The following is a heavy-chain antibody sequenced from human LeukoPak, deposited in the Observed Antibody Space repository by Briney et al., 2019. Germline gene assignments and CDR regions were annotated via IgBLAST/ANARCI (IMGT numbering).Heavy chain of an antibody. CDR1: GFTFSNFA. CDR2: ISGTGVNT. D-gene: IGHD3-10*01. J-gene: IGHJ4*02. V-gene: IGHV3-23*01. CDR3: AKSSVRGVDSFDY. Sequence: AESLRLSCAASGFTFSNFAMSWVRHAPGKGLEWVSSISGTGVNTHYADSARGRFTISRDYSKNTLYLRMSSLRAEDTAVYYCAKSSVRGVDSFDYWGQGTLVTVSS.